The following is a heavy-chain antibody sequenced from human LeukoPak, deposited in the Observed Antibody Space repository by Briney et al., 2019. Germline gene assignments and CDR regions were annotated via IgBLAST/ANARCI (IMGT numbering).Heavy chain of an antibody. CDR3: AREGVGAISYRSDEFDY. J-gene: IGHJ4*02. CDR1: GFTFSSYC. V-gene: IGHV3-7*01. CDR2: IMQDGNDK. Sequence: GGSLRLSCAASGFTFSSYCMSWVRQAPGKGLEWVANIMQDGNDKYYVDAVKGRFTISRDNAKNSLYLQLNSLRVEDTAVYYCAREGVGAISYRSDEFDYWGQGTLVTVSS. D-gene: IGHD1-26*01.